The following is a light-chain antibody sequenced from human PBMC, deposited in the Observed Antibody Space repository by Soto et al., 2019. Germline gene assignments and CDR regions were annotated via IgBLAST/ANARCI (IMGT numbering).Light chain of an antibody. J-gene: IGLJ2*01. CDR3: QTWDAGIRV. V-gene: IGLV4-69*02. Sequence: QSVLTQSPSASASLGVSVTLTCSLSSGHSHYAIAWHQQQPKKGPRYLMRVNRDGSHNKGDGIPDRFAGSRSGSECYLTISSLQSEDEGDYSCQTWDAGIRVFGGGTKLTVL. CDR1: SGHSHYA. CDR2: VNRDGSH.